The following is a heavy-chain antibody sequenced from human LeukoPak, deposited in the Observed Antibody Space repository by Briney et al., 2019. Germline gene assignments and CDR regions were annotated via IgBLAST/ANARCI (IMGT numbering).Heavy chain of an antibody. CDR3: ARRTLTYYYDSSGYYRGIDY. D-gene: IGHD3-22*01. Sequence: ASVKVSCTASGYTFTGYYMHWVRQAPGQGLEWMGCINPNSGGTNYAQKFQGRVTMTRDTSISTAYMELSRLRSDDTAVYYCARRTLTYYYDSSGYYRGIDYWGQGTLVTVSS. J-gene: IGHJ4*02. V-gene: IGHV1-2*02. CDR1: GYTFTGYY. CDR2: INPNSGGT.